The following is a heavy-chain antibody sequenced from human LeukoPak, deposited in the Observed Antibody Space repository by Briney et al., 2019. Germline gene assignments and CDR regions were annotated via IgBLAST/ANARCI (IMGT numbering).Heavy chain of an antibody. CDR2: INSDGSST. J-gene: IGHJ6*04. D-gene: IGHD3-10*01. CDR1: GFTVSNNY. V-gene: IGHV3-74*01. Sequence: GGSLRLSCAASGFTVSNNYMSWVRQAPGKGLVWVSRINSDGSSTSYADSVKGRFTISRDNAKNTLYLQMNSLRAEDTAVYYCARDYGSLDVWGKGTTVTISS. CDR3: ARDYGSLDV.